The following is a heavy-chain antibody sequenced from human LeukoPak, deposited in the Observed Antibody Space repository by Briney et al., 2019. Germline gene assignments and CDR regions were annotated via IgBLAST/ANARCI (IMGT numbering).Heavy chain of an antibody. CDR3: ARSDTAMATYYYYYYMDV. Sequence: GGTLRLSCAASGFTFSSYGMSWVRQAPGKGLEWVSAISGSGGSTYYADSVKGRFTISRDNSKNTLYLQMNSLRAEDTAVYYCARSDTAMATYYYYYYMDVWGKGTTVTVSS. D-gene: IGHD5-18*01. J-gene: IGHJ6*03. V-gene: IGHV3-23*01. CDR1: GFTFSSYG. CDR2: ISGSGGST.